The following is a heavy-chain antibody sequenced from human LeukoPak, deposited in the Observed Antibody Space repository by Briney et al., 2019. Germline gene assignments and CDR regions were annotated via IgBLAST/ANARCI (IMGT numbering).Heavy chain of an antibody. D-gene: IGHD3-22*01. CDR2: INHSGST. CDR1: GGSFSGYY. V-gene: IGHV4-34*01. Sequence: PSETLSLTCAGYGGSFSGYYWSWIRQPPGKGLEWIGEINHSGSTNYNPSLKSRVTISVDTSKNQFSLKLSSVTAADTAVYYCARGLGYYYDSSGYYYRNYFDYWGQGTLVTVSS. CDR3: ARGLGYYYDSSGYYYRNYFDY. J-gene: IGHJ4*02.